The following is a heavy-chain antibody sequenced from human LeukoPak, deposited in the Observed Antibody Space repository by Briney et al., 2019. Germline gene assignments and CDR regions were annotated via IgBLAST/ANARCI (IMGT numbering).Heavy chain of an antibody. CDR1: GFTFSSYT. CDR3: AREGRCGGVCDAS. D-gene: IGHD2-21*02. Sequence: PGRSLRLSCAASGFTFSSYTMNWVRRAPGKGLGGVSIISSSSSYIYDADSVKGRFTISRDNEKSALYLQMNSLRVEDTGVYYCAREGRCGGVCDASWGQGTLVTVSS. J-gene: IGHJ4*02. V-gene: IGHV3-21*01. CDR2: ISSSSSYI.